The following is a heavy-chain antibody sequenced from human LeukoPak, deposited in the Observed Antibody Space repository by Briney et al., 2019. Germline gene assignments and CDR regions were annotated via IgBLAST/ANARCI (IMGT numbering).Heavy chain of an antibody. Sequence: ASVKVSCKASGYTFTSFGMNWLRQAPGQGLEWMGWINTNTGNPTYAQDFTGRFVFSLDTSVNTAYLQICSLKAEDTGVYYCAKDPPYTSSWPDALDSWGQGTVVTVSS. V-gene: IGHV7-4-1*01. CDR2: INTNTGNP. CDR1: GYTFTSFG. D-gene: IGHD6-13*01. CDR3: AKDPPYTSSWPDALDS. J-gene: IGHJ3*02.